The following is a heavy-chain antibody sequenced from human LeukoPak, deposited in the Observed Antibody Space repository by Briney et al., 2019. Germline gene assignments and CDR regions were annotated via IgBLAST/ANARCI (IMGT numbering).Heavy chain of an antibody. D-gene: IGHD3-3*01. CDR2: MTPDGHEE. J-gene: IGHJ4*02. CDR3: VRWRARQSEFDS. CDR1: GFTFSTYF. V-gene: IGHV3-7*01. Sequence: GGSLRLSCAASGFTFSTYFMGWVGQAPGKGLECVANMTPDGHEEYCVDSVKWRFTITRDNAWNSLFLQMNNLRVEDTATYYCVRWRARQSEFDSWGQGTLVTVSS.